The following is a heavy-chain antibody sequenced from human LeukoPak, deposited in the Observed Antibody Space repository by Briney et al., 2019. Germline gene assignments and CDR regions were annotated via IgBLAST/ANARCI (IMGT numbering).Heavy chain of an antibody. CDR2: INQDGSRK. J-gene: IGHJ4*02. CDR3: VRCDGYNSCYFDY. CDR1: GFTFSSHW. V-gene: IGHV3-7*01. Sequence: GGSLRLSCGASGFTFSSHWMSWVRQAPGKGLEWVANINQDGSRKNYVGSVKGRFTISRGNAKNSLELQMNSLRVEDTAVYYCVRCDGYNSCYFDYWGQGTLVTVSS. D-gene: IGHD5-24*01.